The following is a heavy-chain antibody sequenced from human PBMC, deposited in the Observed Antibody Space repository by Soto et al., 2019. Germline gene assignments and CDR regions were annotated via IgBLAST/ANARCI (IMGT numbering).Heavy chain of an antibody. CDR3: AREGLWKIDS. V-gene: IGHV4-4*02. Sequence: KRAGTXSLTCVFSDNSIVKDILWSGFRQPKGQGLEWIGEVHHTKGALYNPALRSRVTVSAYLFNSKILLEVNSLGAADTAAYYSAREGLWKIDSWGQGTPVTVSS. D-gene: IGHD1-1*01. CDR1: DNSIVKDIL. CDR2: VHHTKGA. J-gene: IGHJ4*02.